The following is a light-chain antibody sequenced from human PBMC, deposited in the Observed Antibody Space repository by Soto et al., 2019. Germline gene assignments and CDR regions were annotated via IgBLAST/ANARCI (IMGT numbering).Light chain of an antibody. V-gene: IGKV3-20*01. CDR1: QSVSYY. J-gene: IGKJ4*01. Sequence: EIVLTQSPGTLSLSPGERATLSCRASQSVSYYLAWYQQKPGQAPRLLIYDASSRATGVSDRFSGSGSGTDFTPTISRLEREYVAVYDGQHCQPYVGSPPLTFGGGTKVEIK. CDR2: DAS. CDR3: QHCQPYVGSPPLT.